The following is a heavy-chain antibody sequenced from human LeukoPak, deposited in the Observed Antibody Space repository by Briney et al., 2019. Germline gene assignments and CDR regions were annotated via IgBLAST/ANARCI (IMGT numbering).Heavy chain of an antibody. CDR2: IYYSGST. CDR3: ARDSVVPAANYGMDV. Sequence: SQTLSLTCTVSGDSISSGGYYWSWIRQHPGKGLEWIGYIYYSGSTYYNPSLKSRVTISVDTSKNQFSLKLSSVTAADTAVYYCARDSVVPAANYGMDVWGQGTTVTVSS. D-gene: IGHD2-2*01. V-gene: IGHV4-31*03. J-gene: IGHJ6*02. CDR1: GDSISSGGYY.